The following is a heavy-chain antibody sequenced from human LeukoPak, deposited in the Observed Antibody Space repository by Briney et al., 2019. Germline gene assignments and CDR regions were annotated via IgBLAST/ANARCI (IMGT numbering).Heavy chain of an antibody. V-gene: IGHV4-39*01. Sequence: SETLSLTCTVSGGSISSSSYYWGWIRQPPGKGLGWIGSIYYSGSTYYNPSLKSRVTISVDTSKNQFSLKLSSVTAADTAVYYCARNTAITDYWGQGTLVTVSS. D-gene: IGHD5-18*01. J-gene: IGHJ4*02. CDR2: IYYSGST. CDR1: GGSISSSSYY. CDR3: ARNTAITDY.